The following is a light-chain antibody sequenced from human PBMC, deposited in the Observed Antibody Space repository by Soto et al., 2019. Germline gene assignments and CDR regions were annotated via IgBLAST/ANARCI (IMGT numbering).Light chain of an antibody. CDR2: GNS. Sequence: QSVLTQPPSVSGAPGQRVIISCTGSNSNIGAGYEVHWFQQLPGTAPKLLIYGNSNRPSGVADRLSGSKSGTAASLAITGLRPEDEAEYDYQSYDSSRSGLHVFGTGTKVTVL. CDR3: QSYDSSRSGLHV. CDR1: NSNIGAGYE. V-gene: IGLV1-40*01. J-gene: IGLJ1*01.